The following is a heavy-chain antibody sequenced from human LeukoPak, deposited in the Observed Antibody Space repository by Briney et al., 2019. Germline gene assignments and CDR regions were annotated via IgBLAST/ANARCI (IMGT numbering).Heavy chain of an antibody. D-gene: IGHD3-22*01. V-gene: IGHV1-2*02. J-gene: IGHJ3*02. CDR1: GYIFSAYN. CDR3: AREYYDNSGRKHGFDI. Sequence: SSEKVSRKASGYIFSAYNMHWVRQAPGQGLEWMGWSDPHSGGTNNAHKIQGRVTLTRDTSISTDYLEMRRLRSVDTAVYYCAREYYDNSGRKHGFDIWGQGTMVAVSS. CDR2: SDPHSGGT.